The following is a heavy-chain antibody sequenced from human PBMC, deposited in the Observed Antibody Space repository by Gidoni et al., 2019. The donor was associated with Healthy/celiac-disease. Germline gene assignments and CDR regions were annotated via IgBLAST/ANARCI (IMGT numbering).Heavy chain of an antibody. CDR3: ARDFDSGWSYYYYYYGMDV. D-gene: IGHD6-13*01. J-gene: IGHJ6*02. V-gene: IGHV3-30*04. CDR1: ACPFSSCA. Sequence: QVQLVESGGGVVQSGRSLSLSCVASACPFSSCAMHWVRQAPGKGLEWVAVIAYDGSNKYYADSVKGRFTISRDNSKNTLYLKMNSLRAEDTAVYYCARDFDSGWSYYYYYYGMDVWGQGTTVTVSS. CDR2: IAYDGSNK.